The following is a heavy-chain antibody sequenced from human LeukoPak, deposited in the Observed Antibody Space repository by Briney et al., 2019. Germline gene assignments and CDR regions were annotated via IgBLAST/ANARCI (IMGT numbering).Heavy chain of an antibody. V-gene: IGHV3-74*01. CDR2: INSDGSST. CDR1: GFTFSSYS. Sequence: GGSLRLSCAASGFTFSSYSMNWVRQAPGKGLVWVSRINSDGSSTSYADSVKGRFTISRDNAKNTLYLQMNSLRAEDTAAYYCARSTQWLPPDYWGQGTLVTVSS. CDR3: ARSTQWLPPDY. J-gene: IGHJ4*02. D-gene: IGHD6-19*01.